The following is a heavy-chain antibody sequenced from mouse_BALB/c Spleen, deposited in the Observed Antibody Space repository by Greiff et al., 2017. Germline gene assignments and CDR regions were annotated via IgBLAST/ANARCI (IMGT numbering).Heavy chain of an antibody. CDR1: GYSITSGYY. CDR2: ISYDGSN. Sequence: DVHLVESGPGLVKPSQSLSLTCSVTGYSITSGYYWNWIRQFPGNKLEWMGYISYDGSNNYNPSLKNRISITRDTSKNQLFLKLNSVTTEDTATYYCASELGGYFDVWGAGTTVTVSS. V-gene: IGHV3-6*02. CDR3: ASELGGYFDV. J-gene: IGHJ1*01. D-gene: IGHD4-1*01.